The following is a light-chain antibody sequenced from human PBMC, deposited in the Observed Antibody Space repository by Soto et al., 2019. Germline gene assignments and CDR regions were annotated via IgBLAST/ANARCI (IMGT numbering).Light chain of an antibody. CDR3: QQRNNWPLT. Sequence: VLTQSPATLSLSAGERATLSCRASQSVSRYLAWYQQKPGQAPRLLIYETSTRATGVPDRFSGSGSGTDFSLTISKLETEDYAVYYCQQRNNWPLTFGGGTRVESK. CDR2: ETS. CDR1: QSVSRY. V-gene: IGKV3-11*01. J-gene: IGKJ4*01.